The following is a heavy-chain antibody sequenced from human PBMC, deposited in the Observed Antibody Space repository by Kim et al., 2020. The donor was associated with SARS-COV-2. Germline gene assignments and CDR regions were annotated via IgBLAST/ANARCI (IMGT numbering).Heavy chain of an antibody. Sequence: YNADSVKGRFTISRANAKKSLYLQMNSLRAEDTAVYYWATGWLQSFFDYWGQGTLVTVSS. J-gene: IGHJ4*02. V-gene: IGHV3-11*01. D-gene: IGHD5-12*01. CDR3: ATGWLQSFFDY.